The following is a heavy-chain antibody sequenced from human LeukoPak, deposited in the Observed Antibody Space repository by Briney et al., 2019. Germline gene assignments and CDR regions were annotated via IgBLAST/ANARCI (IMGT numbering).Heavy chain of an antibody. CDR1: GFTFSTYS. J-gene: IGHJ6*04. CDR2: ISSSSSYI. V-gene: IGHV3-21*01. CDR3: ARDKVRAASDV. Sequence: GGSLRLSCAASGFTFSTYSMNWVRQAPGKGLEWDSSISSSSSYIYYADSVKGRFTISRDNAKNSLYLQMNSLRAEDTAVYYWARDKVRAASDVWGKGTTVTVSS. D-gene: IGHD6-13*01.